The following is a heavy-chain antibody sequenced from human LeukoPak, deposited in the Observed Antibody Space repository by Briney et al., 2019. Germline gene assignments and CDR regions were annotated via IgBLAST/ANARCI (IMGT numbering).Heavy chain of an antibody. J-gene: IGHJ4*02. Sequence: GGSLRLSCAASGFTFDDYAMHWVRQAPGKGLEWVSGISWNSGTIGYADSVKGRFTISRDNAKNSLYLQMNSLRAEDMALYYCAKGVSGGDYFDYWGQGTLVTVSS. CDR1: GFTFDDYA. D-gene: IGHD3-10*01. V-gene: IGHV3-9*03. CDR3: AKGVSGGDYFDY. CDR2: ISWNSGTI.